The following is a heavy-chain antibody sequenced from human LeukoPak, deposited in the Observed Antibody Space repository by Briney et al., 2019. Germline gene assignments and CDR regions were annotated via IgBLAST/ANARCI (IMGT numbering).Heavy chain of an antibody. V-gene: IGHV3-30-3*01. CDR2: ISYDGSNK. CDR1: RFTFSSYA. J-gene: IGHJ6*02. CDR3: ARDTNSDFWSGYYGMDV. D-gene: IGHD3-3*01. Sequence: GGSLRLSCAASRFTFSSYAMHWVRQAPGKGLEWVAVISYDGSNKYYADSVKGRFTISRDNSKNTLNVQMNSLRADDTAVYYCARDTNSDFWSGYYGMDVWGQGTTVTVSS.